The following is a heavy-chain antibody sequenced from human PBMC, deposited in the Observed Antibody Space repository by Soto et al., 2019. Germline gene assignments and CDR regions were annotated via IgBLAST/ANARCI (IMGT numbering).Heavy chain of an antibody. V-gene: IGHV3-48*03. CDR1: GFTFSSYK. CDR2: ISGIGTST. D-gene: IGHD2-8*02. J-gene: IGHJ4*02. CDR3: ARDPGDCNGGVCPSRGLVX. Sequence: GGSLRLSCAASGFTFSSYKMDWVRQAPGKGLEWISYISGIGTSTYYADSVKGRFTISRENTKNSLFLQMNSLRAEDTAIYYCARDPGDCNGGVCPSRGLVXWGQGTMVTVSX.